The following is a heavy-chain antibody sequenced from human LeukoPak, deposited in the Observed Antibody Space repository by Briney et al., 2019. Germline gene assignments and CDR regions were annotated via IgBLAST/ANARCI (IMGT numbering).Heavy chain of an antibody. CDR2: TKRKTDGGAD. D-gene: IGHD6-6*01. CDR1: GFTFSNAW. V-gene: IGHV3-15*01. Sequence: GGSLRLSCAASGFTFSNAWMSWVRQAPGKALEWVGRTKRKTDGGADDYAAPVKGRFTISRDDSKNTLYLQMNSLKTEDTAVYYCTSFYSGSSHWGQGTLVTVSS. J-gene: IGHJ4*02. CDR3: TSFYSGSSH.